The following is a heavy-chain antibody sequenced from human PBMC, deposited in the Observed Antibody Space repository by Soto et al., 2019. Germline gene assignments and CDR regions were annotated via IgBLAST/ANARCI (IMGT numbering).Heavy chain of an antibody. CDR3: ASDRVGDGAYSLDF. CDR1: GLGGDK. V-gene: IGHV3-53*01. Sequence: DVHLVESGGGLIQPGGSLGVSCSASGLGGDKFGWVRQPPGKGLEWVALFVTTGGTQDADSVKGRFSVSRDSSTNTQDLQMSSLTVDATAVSYCASDRVGDGAYSLDFWAQGVLGSVSS. CDR2: FVTTGGT. J-gene: IGHJ4*02. D-gene: IGHD3-10*01.